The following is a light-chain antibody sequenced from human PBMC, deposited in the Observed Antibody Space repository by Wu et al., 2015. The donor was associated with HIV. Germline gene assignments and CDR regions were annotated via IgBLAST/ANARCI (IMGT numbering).Light chain of an antibody. V-gene: IGKV3-20*01. J-gene: IGKJ4*01. CDR2: GAS. CDR3: QQYGSSPRT. CDR1: QSVSSSY. Sequence: EIVLTQSPGTLSLSPGERATLSCRASQSVSSSYLAWYQQKPGQAPRLLIYGASSRATGIPDRFSGSGSGTDFTLTISRLEPEDFAVYYCQQYGSSPRTFGGGTEGGGSN.